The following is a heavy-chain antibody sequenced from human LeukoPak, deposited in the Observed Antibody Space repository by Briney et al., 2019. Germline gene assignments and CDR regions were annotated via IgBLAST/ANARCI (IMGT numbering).Heavy chain of an antibody. V-gene: IGHV1-2*02. J-gene: IGHJ6*03. D-gene: IGHD4-11*01. Sequence: GASVKVSCKASGYTFTGYYFHWVRQAPGQGLEWMGWINPNTAGTNYAQKFLGGVTLTWDTSISTAYMELNRLTSDDTAVYYCATSAGDYRAGHYYYTGVWGKGTSVTVSS. CDR2: INPNTAGT. CDR3: ATSAGDYRAGHYYYTGV. CDR1: GYTFTGYY.